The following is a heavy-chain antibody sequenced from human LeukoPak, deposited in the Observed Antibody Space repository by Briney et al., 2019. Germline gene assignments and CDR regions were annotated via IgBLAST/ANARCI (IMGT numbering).Heavy chain of an antibody. CDR1: GFTFSSYA. J-gene: IGHJ6*03. D-gene: IGHD6-13*01. V-gene: IGHV3-23*01. CDR3: AKLAGGVSGYSSSWSYYYYYYYMDV. Sequence: GGSLRLSCAASGFTFSSYAMSWVRQAPGKGLEWVSAISGSGGSTYYADSVKGRFTISRDNSKNTLYLQMNSLRAEDTAVYYCAKLAGGVSGYSSSWSYYYYYYYMDVWGKGTTVTVSS. CDR2: ISGSGGST.